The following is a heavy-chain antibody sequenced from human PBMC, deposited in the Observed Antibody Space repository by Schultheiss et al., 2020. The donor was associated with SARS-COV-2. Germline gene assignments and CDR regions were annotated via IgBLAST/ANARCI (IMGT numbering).Heavy chain of an antibody. J-gene: IGHJ4*02. CDR2: INPSGGST. CDR3: ARAVFRDQTGSYYDYFDY. CDR1: GGTFSSYA. Sequence: ASVKVSCKASGGTFSSYAISWVRQAPGQGLEWMGIINPSGGSTSYAQKFQGRVTMTRDTSTSTVYMELSSLRSEDTAVYYCARAVFRDQTGSYYDYFDYWGQGTLVTVSS. D-gene: IGHD3-10*01. V-gene: IGHV1-46*01.